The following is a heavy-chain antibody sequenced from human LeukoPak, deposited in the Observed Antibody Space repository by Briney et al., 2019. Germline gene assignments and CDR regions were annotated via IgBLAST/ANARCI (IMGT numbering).Heavy chain of an antibody. Sequence: GGSLRLSCAASGFTFSTYNMNWVRQAPGKGLEWVSYISSSSSTIYYADSVKGRFTISRDNSKNTLYLQMDSLRAEDTAVYYCAKKKQLGTGDAFDIWGQGTMVTVSS. CDR2: ISSSSSTI. J-gene: IGHJ3*02. V-gene: IGHV3-48*01. CDR1: GFTFSTYN. D-gene: IGHD5-18*01. CDR3: AKKKQLGTGDAFDI.